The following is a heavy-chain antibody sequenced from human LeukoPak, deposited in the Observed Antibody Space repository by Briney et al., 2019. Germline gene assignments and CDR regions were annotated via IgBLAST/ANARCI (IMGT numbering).Heavy chain of an antibody. J-gene: IGHJ3*02. Sequence: GGSLRLSCAASGFTFSSYSLNWVRQAPGKGLEWVSSISSSSSYIYYADSVKGRFTISRDNANKSLYLQMNSLRAEDTAVYYCARNPLEAGASIGDTFDIWGQGTMVTVSS. CDR1: GFTFSSYS. CDR3: ARNPLEAGASIGDTFDI. D-gene: IGHD1-26*01. V-gene: IGHV3-21*01. CDR2: ISSSSSYI.